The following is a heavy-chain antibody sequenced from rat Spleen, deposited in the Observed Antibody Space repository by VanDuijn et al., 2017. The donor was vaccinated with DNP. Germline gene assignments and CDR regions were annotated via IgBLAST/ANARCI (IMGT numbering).Heavy chain of an antibody. CDR3: AKLKALGSLDY. D-gene: IGHD1-4*01. J-gene: IGHJ2*01. V-gene: IGHV5-58*01. Sequence: EVQLVETGGGLVQPGRSLKLSCVASGFTFSSYWMYWIRQAPGKGLEWVASINTDGGSTYYPDSVKGRFTISRDNAENTVYLQMNSLRSEDTATYYCAKLKALGSLDYWGQGVMVTVSS. CDR1: GFTFSSYW. CDR2: INTDGGST.